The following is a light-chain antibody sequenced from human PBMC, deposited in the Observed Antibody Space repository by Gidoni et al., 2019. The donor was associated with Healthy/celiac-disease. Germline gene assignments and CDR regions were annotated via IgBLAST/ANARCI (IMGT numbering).Light chain of an antibody. CDR1: QSISSY. CDR3: QQSSRTPWT. CDR2: AAS. J-gene: IGKJ1*01. Sequence: DIQMTQSPSSLSASVGDRVTITGRASQSISSYLNWYQQKPVKAPKLLIYAASSLQSGVPSRFSGSGSGTDFTLTIISLQPEDFSTYSCQQSSRTPWTFGQGTQVEI. V-gene: IGKV1-39*01.